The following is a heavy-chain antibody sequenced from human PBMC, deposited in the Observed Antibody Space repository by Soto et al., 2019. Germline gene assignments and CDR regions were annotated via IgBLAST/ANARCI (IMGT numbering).Heavy chain of an antibody. CDR1: GGTFSSYA. CDR2: IIPIFGTA. J-gene: IGHJ5*02. D-gene: IGHD3-10*01. Sequence: SVKVSCKASGGTFSSYAISWVRQAPGQGLEWMGGIIPIFGTANYAQKFQGRVTITADKSTNTAYMELSSLRSEDTAVYYCARGHITMVRGGWFDPWGQGTLVTVSS. CDR3: ARGHITMVRGGWFDP. V-gene: IGHV1-69*06.